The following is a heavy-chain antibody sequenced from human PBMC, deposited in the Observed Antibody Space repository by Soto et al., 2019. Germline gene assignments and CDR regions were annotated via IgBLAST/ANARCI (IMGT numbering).Heavy chain of an antibody. CDR3: ARPYGGKIGEAPEL. CDR2: ISDAAASA. Sequence: EVQLLESGGGLVQPGGSLRLSCVASGFTFSSYAMSWVRQVPGEGLEWVSTISDAAASAYYVDSVKGRFTISRDNSKRTLYLQMNSLRAEDSAMYYCARPYGGKIGEAPELWGQGTMVTVSS. D-gene: IGHD3-10*01. J-gene: IGHJ3*01. V-gene: IGHV3-23*01. CDR1: GFTFSSYA.